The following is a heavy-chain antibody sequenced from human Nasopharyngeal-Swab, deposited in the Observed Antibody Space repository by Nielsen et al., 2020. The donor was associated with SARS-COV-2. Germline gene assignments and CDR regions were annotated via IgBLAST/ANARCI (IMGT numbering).Heavy chain of an antibody. CDR2: IYYSGST. D-gene: IGHD3-3*01. V-gene: IGHV4-59*13. Sequence: SETLSLTCTVSGGSISSYYWSWIRQPPGKGLEWIGYIYYSGSTNYNPSLKSRVTISVDTSKNQFSLKLSSVTAADTAVYYCARDSQFWGGYYTARYFDYWGRGTLVTVSS. CDR3: ARDSQFWGGYYTARYFDY. CDR1: GGSISSYY. J-gene: IGHJ4*02.